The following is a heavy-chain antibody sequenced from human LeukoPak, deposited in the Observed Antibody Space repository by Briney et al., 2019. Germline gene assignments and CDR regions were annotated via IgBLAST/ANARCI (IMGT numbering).Heavy chain of an antibody. J-gene: IGHJ4*02. CDR3: ARVPGTAAGMVF. D-gene: IGHD6-13*01. Sequence: ASVKVSCKASGYTFTGYDINWVRQATGQGLEWMGWMNANSGNTGYPQKFQGRVTMTRNTSISTAYMELSSLRSEDTAVYYCARVPGTAAGMVFWGQGTLVTVSS. V-gene: IGHV1-8*01. CDR1: GYTFTGYD. CDR2: MNANSGNT.